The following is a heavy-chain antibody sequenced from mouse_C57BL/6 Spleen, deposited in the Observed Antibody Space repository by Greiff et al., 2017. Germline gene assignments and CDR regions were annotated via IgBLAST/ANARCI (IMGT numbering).Heavy chain of an antibody. Sequence: VQLQQPGAELVMPGASVKLSCKASGYTYTSYWMHWVKQRPGQGLEWIGEIDPSDSYTNYNQKFKGKSTLTVDKSSSTAYMQLSSLTSEDSAVYYCARRIYYGNSYAMDYWGQGTSVTVSS. CDR2: IDPSDSYT. J-gene: IGHJ4*01. CDR3: ARRIYYGNSYAMDY. D-gene: IGHD2-1*01. V-gene: IGHV1-69*01. CDR1: GYTYTSYW.